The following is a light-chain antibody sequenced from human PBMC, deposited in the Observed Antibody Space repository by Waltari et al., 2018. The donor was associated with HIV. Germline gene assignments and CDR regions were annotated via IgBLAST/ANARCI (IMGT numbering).Light chain of an antibody. Sequence: DIQMTQSPSSLSVSVGDSVIITCRASQDISNNLAWYQQKPGTVPKLLIYAASTLQSGVPFRFSGSGSGTDFTLTIDSLQPEDIATYYCQKYNTAPYTFGQGTNLEI. V-gene: IGKV1-27*01. CDR1: QDISNN. CDR2: AAS. J-gene: IGKJ2*01. CDR3: QKYNTAPYT.